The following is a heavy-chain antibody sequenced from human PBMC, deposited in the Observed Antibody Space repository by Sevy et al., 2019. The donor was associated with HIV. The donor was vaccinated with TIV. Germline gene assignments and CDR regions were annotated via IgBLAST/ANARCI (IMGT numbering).Heavy chain of an antibody. CDR1: GFTFGDFA. V-gene: IGHV3-49*03. CDR3: TRDHVGPTFDLDH. Sequence: GGSLRLSCTASGFTFGDFAMSWFRQAPGEGLEWISFIRSKAYGGTTEYAPSVKGRFTVSRDDSRSTAYLQMDSLKTEDTAVYYCTRDHVGPTFDLDHWGQGTLVTVSS. D-gene: IGHD1-26*01. J-gene: IGHJ4*02. CDR2: IRSKAYGGTT.